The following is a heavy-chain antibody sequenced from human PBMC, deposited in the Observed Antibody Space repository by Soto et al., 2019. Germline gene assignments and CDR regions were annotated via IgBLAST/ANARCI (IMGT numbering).Heavy chain of an antibody. D-gene: IGHD3-10*01. CDR3: VKDPDPPALLLWFGEARPY. CDR1: GFTFSSYA. Sequence: GGSLRLSCSASGFTFSSYAMHWVRQAPGKGLEYVSAISSNGGSTYYADSVKGRFTISRDNSKNTLYLQMSSLRAEDTAVYYCVKDPDPPALLLWFGEARPYWGQGTLVTVSS. CDR2: ISSNGGST. J-gene: IGHJ4*02. V-gene: IGHV3-64D*08.